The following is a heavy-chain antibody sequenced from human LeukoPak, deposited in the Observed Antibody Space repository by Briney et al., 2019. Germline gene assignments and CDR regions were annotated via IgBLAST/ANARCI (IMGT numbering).Heavy chain of an antibody. J-gene: IGHJ6*03. D-gene: IGHD3-10*01. CDR2: ISAYNGNT. CDR1: GGTFSSYA. CDR3: ARDVNGGSGSYYNIPYYYYYYMDV. Sequence: ASVKVSCKASGGTFSSYAISWVRQAPGQGLEWMGWISAYNGNTNYAQKLQGRVTMTTDTSTSTAYMELRSLRSDDTAVYYCARDVNGGSGSYYNIPYYYYYYMDVWGKGTTVTVSS. V-gene: IGHV1-18*01.